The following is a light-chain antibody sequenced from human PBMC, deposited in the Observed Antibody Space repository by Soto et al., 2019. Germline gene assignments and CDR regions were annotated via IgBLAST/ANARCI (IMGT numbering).Light chain of an antibody. CDR2: GAS. J-gene: IGKJ1*01. V-gene: IGKV3-20*01. CDR3: QQYGSSGT. CDR1: QSVSSSY. Sequence: EIVLTQSPGTLSLSPGERATLSCRASQSVSSSYLAWYQQKPGQAPRLLIYGASSRATGIPDRFSGSGSGTDFTLTIGILEPEDFAVYYCQQYGSSGTFGQGTKV.